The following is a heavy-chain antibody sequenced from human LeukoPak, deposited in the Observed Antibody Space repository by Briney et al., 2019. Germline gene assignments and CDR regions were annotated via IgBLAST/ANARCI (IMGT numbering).Heavy chain of an antibody. D-gene: IGHD3-10*01. J-gene: IGHJ6*02. CDR2: TYYRSKWYN. V-gene: IGHV6-1*01. CDR3: ARGFYYTGMDV. Sequence: SQTLSLTCAISGDSVSSNSAAWDWIRQSQSRGLEWLGRTYYRSKWYNDYAVSLKSRITINPDTSKNQFSLHLNSVTPEDTAVYYCARGFYYTGMDVWGQGTTVTVSS. CDR1: GDSVSSNSAA.